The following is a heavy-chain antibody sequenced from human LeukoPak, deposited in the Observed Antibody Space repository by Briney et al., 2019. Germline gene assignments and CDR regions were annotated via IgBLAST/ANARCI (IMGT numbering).Heavy chain of an antibody. D-gene: IGHD5-24*01. J-gene: IGHJ4*02. CDR2: IYYSGST. CDR3: ARRDGYNLLPFDY. Sequence: SETLSLTCAVYGGSFSGYYWSCIRQHPGKGLEWIGSIYYSGSTYYNPSLKSRVTISVDTSKNQFSLKLSSVTAADTAVYYCARRDGYNLLPFDYWGQGTLVTVSS. CDR1: GGSFSGYY. V-gene: IGHV4-34*01.